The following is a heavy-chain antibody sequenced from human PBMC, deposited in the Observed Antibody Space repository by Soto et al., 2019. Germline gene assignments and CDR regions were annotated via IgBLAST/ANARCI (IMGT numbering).Heavy chain of an antibody. V-gene: IGHV4-31*03. CDR2: IYYSGST. Sequence: PSETLSLTCTVSGGSISRGGYYWIWIRQHPGKGLEWIGYIYYSGSTYYNPTLKSRVTISVDTSKNQFSLKLSSVTAAATAVYYCARYQLLTNWFDPWGQGTLVTVSS. CDR3: ARYQLLTNWFDP. D-gene: IGHD2-2*01. J-gene: IGHJ5*02. CDR1: GGSISRGGYY.